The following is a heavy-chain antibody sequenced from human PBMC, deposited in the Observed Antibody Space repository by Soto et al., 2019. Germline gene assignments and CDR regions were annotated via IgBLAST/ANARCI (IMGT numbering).Heavy chain of an antibody. D-gene: IGHD3-9*01. V-gene: IGHV4-39*01. CDR3: ASLAYYDILTGRLDY. J-gene: IGHJ4*02. CDR1: GGSISSSSYY. CDR2: IYYSGST. Sequence: TSETLSLTCTVSGGSISSSSYYWGWIRQPPGKGLEWIGSIYYSGSTYYNPSLKSRVTISVDTSKNQFSLKLSSVTAADTAVYYCASLAYYDILTGRLDYWGQGTLVT.